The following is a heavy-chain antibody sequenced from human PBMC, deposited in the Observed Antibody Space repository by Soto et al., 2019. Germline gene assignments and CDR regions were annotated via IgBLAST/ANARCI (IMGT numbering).Heavy chain of an antibody. CDR2: IYHSGSI. Sequence: SGTLSLTFAVSGGSITSKNWWSWVRQPPGKGLEWIGEIYHSGSINYNPSLNSRVTISVDKSKNHFSLNLISVTAADTAVYYCARAARGYSYSDYWGQGTLVTVSS. J-gene: IGHJ4*02. V-gene: IGHV4-4*02. CDR1: GGSITSKNW. D-gene: IGHD5-18*01. CDR3: ARAARGYSYSDY.